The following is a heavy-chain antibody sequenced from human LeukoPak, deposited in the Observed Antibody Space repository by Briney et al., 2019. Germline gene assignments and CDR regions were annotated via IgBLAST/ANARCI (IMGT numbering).Heavy chain of an antibody. J-gene: IGHJ4*02. D-gene: IGHD3-22*01. CDR3: ARDGWFHPDYYDSSGYTFDY. V-gene: IGHV1-69*13. CDR1: VGTFIIYA. Sequence: ASVTVSYKASVGTFIIYAISWVRQAPGQGLEWMGGIIPIFGTANYAQKFQGRVTITADESTSTAYMELSSLRSEDTAVYYCARDGWFHPDYYDSSGYTFDYWGQGTLVTVSS. CDR2: IIPIFGTA.